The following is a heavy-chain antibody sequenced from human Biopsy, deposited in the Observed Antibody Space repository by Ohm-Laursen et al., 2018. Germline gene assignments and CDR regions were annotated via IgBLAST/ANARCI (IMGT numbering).Heavy chain of an antibody. D-gene: IGHD2/OR15-2a*01. J-gene: IGHJ3*01. CDR3: VGGQRGPPIGVTVPGDAFDP. CDR2: RIPYFNTI. V-gene: IGHV1-69*13. CDR1: GVTFDTYA. Sequence: EASVKVSCKASGVTFDTYAFGWVRQAPGQGLEWMGGRIPYFNTIYYARNFQDRAVITADRSARTTDMQLSGLRPDDTAVYYCVGGQRGPPIGVTVPGDAFDPWGPGTMVTVSP.